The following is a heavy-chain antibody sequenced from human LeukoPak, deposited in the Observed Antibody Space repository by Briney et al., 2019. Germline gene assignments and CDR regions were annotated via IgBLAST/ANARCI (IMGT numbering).Heavy chain of an antibody. CDR3: ARDPTRGYSYGYEDY. Sequence: PGGSLRLSCAASGFTFSSYWMNWVRQAPGKGLEWVANIKYDGSEKYYVDSVKGRFTISRDNAKNSLYLQMNSLRAEDTAVYYCARDPTRGYSYGYEDYWGQGTLVTVSS. CDR1: GFTFSSYW. CDR2: IKYDGSEK. V-gene: IGHV3-7*01. D-gene: IGHD5-18*01. J-gene: IGHJ4*02.